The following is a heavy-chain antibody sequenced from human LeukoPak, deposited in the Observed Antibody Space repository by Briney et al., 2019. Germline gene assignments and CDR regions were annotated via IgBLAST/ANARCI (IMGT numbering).Heavy chain of an antibody. V-gene: IGHV3-21*04. CDR2: IGSSGGYI. CDR3: AKDLFQDGYNYNFDY. Sequence: GGSLRLSCAVSGFTFSSYSINWVRQAPGKGLEWVSSIGSSGGYIYYADSVKGRFTISRDNAKNSLFLQMNSLRAEDTALYYCAKDLFQDGYNYNFDYWGQGTLVTVSS. D-gene: IGHD5-24*01. CDR1: GFTFSSYS. J-gene: IGHJ4*02.